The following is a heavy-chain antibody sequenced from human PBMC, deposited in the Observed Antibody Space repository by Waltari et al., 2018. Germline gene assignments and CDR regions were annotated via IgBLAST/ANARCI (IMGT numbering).Heavy chain of an antibody. J-gene: IGHJ1*01. CDR1: GYTLTELS. CDR3: ATTRGATVAGAEYFQH. CDR2: FVPEDGET. D-gene: IGHD1-26*01. V-gene: IGHV1-24*01. Sequence: QVQLVQSGAEVKKPGASVKVSCKVSGYTLTELSMHWVRQAPGKGLEWMGGFVPEDGETTYAQKFQGRVTMTEDTSTDTAYMELSSLRSEDTAVYYCATTRGATVAGAEYFQHWGQGTLVTVSS.